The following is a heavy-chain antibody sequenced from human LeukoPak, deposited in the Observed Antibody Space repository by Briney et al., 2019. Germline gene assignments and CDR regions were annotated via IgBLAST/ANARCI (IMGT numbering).Heavy chain of an antibody. Sequence: PGGSPRLSCAASGFTFNNYWMAWVRQAPGKGLEWVANTKQDESTRNYVDSVKGRFTISRDNAQNSLYLQMNSLRAEDTAVYYCARDDGGSLDYWGQGTLVTVSS. CDR1: GFTFNNYW. J-gene: IGHJ4*02. CDR3: ARDDGGSLDY. D-gene: IGHD1-26*01. V-gene: IGHV3-7*01. CDR2: TKQDESTR.